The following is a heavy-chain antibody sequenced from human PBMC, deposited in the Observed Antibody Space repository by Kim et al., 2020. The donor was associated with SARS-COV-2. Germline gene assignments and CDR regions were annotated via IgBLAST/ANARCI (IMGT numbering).Heavy chain of an antibody. V-gene: IGHV1-18*01. D-gene: IGHD3-9*01. CDR1: GYTFTSYG. J-gene: IGHJ5*02. CDR3: ARSGDMKYYDLLTGYYDGDNWFDP. CDR2: ISAYNGNT. Sequence: ASVKVSCKASGYTFTSYGISWVRQAPGQGLEWMGWISAYNGNTNYAQKLQGRVTMTTDTSTSTAYMELRSLRSDDTAVYYCARSGDMKYYDLLTGYYDGDNWFDPWGQGTLVTVSS.